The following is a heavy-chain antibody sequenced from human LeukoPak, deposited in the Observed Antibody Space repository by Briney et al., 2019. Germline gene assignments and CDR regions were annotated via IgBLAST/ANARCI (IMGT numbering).Heavy chain of an antibody. Sequence: ASVKVSCKASGYTFTGYYMHWVRQAPGQGLEWMGWINPNSGGTNYAQKFHGRVTMTEDTSTDTAYMELSSLRSEDTAVYYCATVYYDVLTGYYSVRAFDYWGQGTLVTVSS. J-gene: IGHJ4*02. CDR2: INPNSGGT. CDR3: ATVYYDVLTGYYSVRAFDY. CDR1: GYTFTGYY. V-gene: IGHV1-2*02. D-gene: IGHD3-9*01.